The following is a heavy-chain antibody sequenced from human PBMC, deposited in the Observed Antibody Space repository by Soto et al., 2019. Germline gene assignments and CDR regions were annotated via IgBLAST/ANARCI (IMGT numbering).Heavy chain of an antibody. CDR2: ISTDNGNT. J-gene: IGHJ6*02. Sequence: GASVKVSCKASGYSFTSCGISWVRQAPGQGLEWMGWISTDNGNTDYAHNLQGRVTLTTDTSTSTAYMELWSLRSGDTAVYYCARDVPDTALFFYYYGMDVWGQGTTVTV. CDR3: ARDVPDTALFFYYYGMDV. CDR1: GYSFTSCG. D-gene: IGHD5-18*01. V-gene: IGHV1-18*01.